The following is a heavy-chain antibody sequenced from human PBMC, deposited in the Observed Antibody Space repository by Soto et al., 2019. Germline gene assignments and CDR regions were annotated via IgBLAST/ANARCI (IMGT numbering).Heavy chain of an antibody. J-gene: IGHJ4*02. CDR1: GFTFSDYG. CDR3: AKTFGSNWLPEY. V-gene: IGHV3-23*01. D-gene: IGHD6-13*01. Sequence: EVQLLEPGGGLVQPGGSLRLSCAASGFTFSDYGMNWVRQAPGKGLEWVAAISGSAGNTYYADSVKGRFSTSRDNSKSTLYLDMNTLRVEDTAIYYCAKTFGSNWLPEYWGQGTLVTVSS. CDR2: ISGSAGNT.